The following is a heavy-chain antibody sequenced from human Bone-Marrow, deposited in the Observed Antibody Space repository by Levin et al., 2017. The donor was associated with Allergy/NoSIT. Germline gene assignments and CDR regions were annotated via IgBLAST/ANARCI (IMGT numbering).Heavy chain of an antibody. CDR2: MSGDGNAI. CDR1: GFSFSTYW. Sequence: GGSLRLSCAASGFSFSTYWMHWVRQAPGKGLVWVSRMSGDGNAISYADSVKGRFTISRDNAKNTVYLQMNSLRAEDTAVYYCASEREQVYWGQGTLVTVSS. CDR3: ASEREQVY. V-gene: IGHV3-74*01. D-gene: IGHD6-13*01. J-gene: IGHJ4*02.